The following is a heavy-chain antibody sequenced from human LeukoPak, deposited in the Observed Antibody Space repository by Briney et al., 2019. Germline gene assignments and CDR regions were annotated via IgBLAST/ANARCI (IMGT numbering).Heavy chain of an antibody. V-gene: IGHV4-4*07. D-gene: IGHD1-26*01. CDR1: GGSISSYY. Sequence: PSETLSLTCTVSGGSISSYYWSWIRQPAGKGLEWIGRIQSSGSTNYNPSLKSRVTVSVDTSKNQFSLKVTSVTAADTAVYYCARTIKSGNYYWFDPWGQGTLVTVSS. CDR3: ARTIKSGNYYWFDP. CDR2: IQSSGST. J-gene: IGHJ5*02.